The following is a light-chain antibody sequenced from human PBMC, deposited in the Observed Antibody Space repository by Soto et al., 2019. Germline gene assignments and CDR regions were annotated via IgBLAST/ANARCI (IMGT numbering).Light chain of an antibody. CDR3: QQNYSPPLS. CDR2: SAS. V-gene: IGKV1-39*01. CDR1: QSISSH. Sequence: DIQMTQSPSSLSASVGDRVTITCRASQSISSHVSWFQQKAGEAPRLLMYSASSLPSGVPSRFIGSGSGTDFTLTISSLQPEDFATYYCQQNYSPPLSFGGGTKVEI. J-gene: IGKJ4*01.